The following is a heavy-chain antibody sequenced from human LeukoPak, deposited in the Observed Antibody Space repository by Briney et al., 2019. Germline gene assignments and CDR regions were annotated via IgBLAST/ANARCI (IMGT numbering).Heavy chain of an antibody. Sequence: ASVKVSCKASGYTFTGYYMHWVRQAPGQGLEWMGWINPNSGGTNYAQKFQGRVTMTRDTSISTAYMEQSRLRSDDTAVYYCARDLPSPSGLRVDYFDYWGQGTLVTVSS. D-gene: IGHD6-19*01. CDR2: INPNSGGT. V-gene: IGHV1-2*02. J-gene: IGHJ4*02. CDR1: GYTFTGYY. CDR3: ARDLPSPSGLRVDYFDY.